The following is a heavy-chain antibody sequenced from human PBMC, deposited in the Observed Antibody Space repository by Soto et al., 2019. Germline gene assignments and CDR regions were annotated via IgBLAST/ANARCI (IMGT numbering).Heavy chain of an antibody. Sequence: GGSLRLSCAASGFTFSSYWMSWVRQAPGKGLEWVANIKQDGSEKYYVDSVKGRFTISRDNAKNSLYLQMNSLRAEDTAVYYCASPFDFWSGYFGYWGQGTLVTVSS. J-gene: IGHJ4*02. V-gene: IGHV3-7*01. CDR2: IKQDGSEK. D-gene: IGHD3-3*01. CDR1: GFTFSSYW. CDR3: ASPFDFWSGYFGY.